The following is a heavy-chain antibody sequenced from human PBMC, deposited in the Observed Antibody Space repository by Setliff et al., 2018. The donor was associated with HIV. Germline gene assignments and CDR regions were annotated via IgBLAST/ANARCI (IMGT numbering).Heavy chain of an antibody. CDR2: IRYDGSNR. D-gene: IGHD1-26*01. J-gene: IGHJ4*02. V-gene: IGHV3-30*02. CDR3: VRKAEVGTTTHFDY. Sequence: GGSLRLSCAASGFTFSSYGMHWVRQAPGKGLEWVAFIRYDGSNRYYADSVKGRFTISRDNSKNTLYLQMNSLRPEDTAVYYCVRKAEVGTTTHFDYWGQGTLVTVSS. CDR1: GFTFSSYG.